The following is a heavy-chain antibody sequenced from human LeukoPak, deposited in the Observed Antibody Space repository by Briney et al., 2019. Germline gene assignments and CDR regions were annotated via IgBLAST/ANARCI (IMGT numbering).Heavy chain of an antibody. J-gene: IGHJ4*02. D-gene: IGHD3-16*01. CDR1: GGSISSGGYS. V-gene: IGHV4-30-2*01. CDR2: IYHSGST. CDR3: ARARVGIGGFDY. Sequence: SETLSLTCAVSGGSISSGGYSWSWIRQPPGKGLEWIGYIYHSGSTHYNPSLKSRVTISVDRSKNQFSLKLSSVTAADTAVYYCARARVGIGGFDYWGQGTLVTVSS.